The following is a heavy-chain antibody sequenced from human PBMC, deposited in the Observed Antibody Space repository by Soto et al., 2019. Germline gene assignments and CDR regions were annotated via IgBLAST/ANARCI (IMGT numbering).Heavy chain of an antibody. CDR1: GGSISSGGYY. Sequence: QVQLQESGPGLVKPSQTLSLTCTVSGGSISSGGYYWSWIRQHPGKGLEWIGYIYYSGSTYCNPSRKSRVTISVDTSKNQFSLKLSSVTAADTAVYYCAASCVGCGGFNYYGMDVWGQGTTVTVSS. CDR3: AASCVGCGGFNYYGMDV. CDR2: IYYSGST. J-gene: IGHJ6*02. D-gene: IGHD2-21*01. V-gene: IGHV4-31*03.